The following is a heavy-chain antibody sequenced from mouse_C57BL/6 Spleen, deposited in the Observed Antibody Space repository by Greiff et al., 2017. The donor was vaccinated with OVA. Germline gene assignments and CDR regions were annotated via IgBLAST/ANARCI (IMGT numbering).Heavy chain of an antibody. V-gene: IGHV2-4*01. CDR1: GFSLTSYG. Sequence: VMLVESGPGLVQPSQSLSITCTVSGFSLTSYGVHWVRQPPGKGLEWLGVIWSGGSTDYNAAFISRLSISTDNSKSQVFFKMNSLQADDTAIYYCAKSNPLFAMDYWGQGTSVTVSS. CDR3: AKSNPLFAMDY. CDR2: IWSGGST. J-gene: IGHJ4*01. D-gene: IGHD6-1*01.